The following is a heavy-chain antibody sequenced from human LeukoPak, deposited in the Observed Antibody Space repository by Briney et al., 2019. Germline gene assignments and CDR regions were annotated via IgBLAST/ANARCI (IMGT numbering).Heavy chain of an antibody. Sequence: TSETLSLTCTVSGGSISSYYWSWIRQPPGKGLEWIGYINYSGSTYYNPSLKSRVTISVDTSKNQFSLKLSSVTAADTAVYYCAREHCSGGSCYSIYYYYYMDVWGKGTTVTVSS. CDR3: AREHCSGGSCYSIYYYYYMDV. J-gene: IGHJ6*03. CDR1: GGSISSYY. CDR2: INYSGST. V-gene: IGHV4-59*12. D-gene: IGHD2-15*01.